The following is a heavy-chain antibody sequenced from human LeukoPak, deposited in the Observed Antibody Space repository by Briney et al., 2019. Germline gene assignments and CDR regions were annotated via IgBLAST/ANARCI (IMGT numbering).Heavy chain of an antibody. Sequence: ASVKVSCKASGYTFTSYDNNRVRQATGQRREGMGWMKANSGNTGYAQKFQVRVTMPRTTSISTAYMELSSLRSEDTAVYYCARGYSSSWPTAFDIWRQGTMVTVSS. D-gene: IGHD6-13*01. CDR3: ARGYSSSWPTAFDI. J-gene: IGHJ3*02. CDR1: GYTFTSYD. V-gene: IGHV1-8*01. CDR2: MKANSGNT.